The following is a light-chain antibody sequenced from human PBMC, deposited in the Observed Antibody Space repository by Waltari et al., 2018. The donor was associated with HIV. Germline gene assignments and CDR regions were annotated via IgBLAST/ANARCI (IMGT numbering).Light chain of an antibody. V-gene: IGLV2-14*01. Sequence: QSALTQPASVSGSPGQSITIPCTGTSSDVGGYNYVSWYQQHPGKAPKLMMYEVNNRPSGVSNRFSGSKSGNTASLTISGLQAEDEADYYCSSYTSSITPLVFGTGTKVTVL. J-gene: IGLJ1*01. CDR2: EVN. CDR3: SSYTSSITPLV. CDR1: SSDVGGYNY.